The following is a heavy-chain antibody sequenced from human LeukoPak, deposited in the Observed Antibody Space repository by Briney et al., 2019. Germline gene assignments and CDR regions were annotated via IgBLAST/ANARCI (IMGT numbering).Heavy chain of an antibody. CDR3: ARVVDITGTTREDY. Sequence: ASVKVSCKASGYTLTSYGISWVRQAPGQGLEWMGWISAYNGNTNYAQKLQGRVTMTTDTSTSTAYMELRSLRSDDTAVYYCARVVDITGTTREDYWGQGTLVTVSS. CDR2: ISAYNGNT. V-gene: IGHV1-18*01. J-gene: IGHJ4*02. CDR1: GYTLTSYG. D-gene: IGHD1-7*01.